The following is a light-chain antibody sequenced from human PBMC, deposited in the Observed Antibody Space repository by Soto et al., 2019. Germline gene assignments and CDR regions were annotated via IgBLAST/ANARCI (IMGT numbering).Light chain of an antibody. CDR3: QQYATSPGT. Sequence: EIVLTQSPGTLSLSPGERATLSCRASQSISANYLAWYQQKPGQAPRLLIYGVSIRATGIPDRFAGSGSGPDFTLTISRLEPEDFAVYYCQQYATSPGTFGQGTKVAIK. CDR2: GVS. V-gene: IGKV3-20*01. CDR1: QSISANY. J-gene: IGKJ1*01.